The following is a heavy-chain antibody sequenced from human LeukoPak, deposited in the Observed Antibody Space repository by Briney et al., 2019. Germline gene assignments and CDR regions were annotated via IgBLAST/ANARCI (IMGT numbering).Heavy chain of an antibody. CDR1: GGSFSGYY. V-gene: IGHV4-34*01. J-gene: IGHJ6*04. CDR3: ARGKVVPAAIMNYYYGMDV. Sequence: SETLSLTCAVYGGSFSGYYWSWIRQPPGKGLEWIGEINHSGSTNYNPSLKSRVTISVDTSKHQFSLKLSSVTAADTAVYYCARGKVVPAAIMNYYYGMDVWGKGTTVTVSS. CDR2: INHSGST. D-gene: IGHD2-2*02.